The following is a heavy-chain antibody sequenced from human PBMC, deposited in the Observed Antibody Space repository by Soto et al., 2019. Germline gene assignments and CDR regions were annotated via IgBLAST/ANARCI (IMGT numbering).Heavy chain of an antibody. CDR2: IYYSGST. D-gene: IGHD2-2*01. V-gene: IGHV4-30-4*01. CDR3: ARGEYQLLGGMDV. CDR1: GGSISSGDYY. J-gene: IGHJ6*02. Sequence: LSLTCTVSGGSISSGDYYWSWIRQPPGKGLEWIGYIYYSGSTYYNPSLKSRVTTSVDTSKNQFSLKLSSVTAADTAVYYCARGEYQLLGGMDVWGQGTTVTVSS.